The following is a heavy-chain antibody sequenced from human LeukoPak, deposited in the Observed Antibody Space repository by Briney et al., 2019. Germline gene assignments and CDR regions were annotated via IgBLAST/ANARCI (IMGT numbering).Heavy chain of an antibody. CDR2: ISWNSGSI. Sequence: PGGSLRLSCAASGFTFDDYAMHWVRQAPGKGLEGVSGISWNSGSIGYADSLKGRFTISRDNAKNSLYLQMNSLRAEDTALYYCAKDTGSGSYFDYWGQGTLVTVSS. CDR1: GFTFDDYA. D-gene: IGHD3-10*01. J-gene: IGHJ4*02. V-gene: IGHV3-9*01. CDR3: AKDTGSGSYFDY.